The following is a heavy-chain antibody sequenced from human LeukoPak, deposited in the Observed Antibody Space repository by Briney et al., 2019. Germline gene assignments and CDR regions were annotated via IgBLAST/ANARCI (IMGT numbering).Heavy chain of an antibody. CDR1: GFTLSDYY. Sequence: PGGSLRLSCAASGFTLSDYYTTWIRQAPGKGLEWVSYISYSGDSMYYADSVKGRFTISRDNAKNSLYLQMNSLRAEDTAVYYCARGWADYWGQGTLVTVSS. CDR3: ARGWADY. J-gene: IGHJ4*02. CDR2: ISYSGDSM. V-gene: IGHV3-11*01. D-gene: IGHD6-13*01.